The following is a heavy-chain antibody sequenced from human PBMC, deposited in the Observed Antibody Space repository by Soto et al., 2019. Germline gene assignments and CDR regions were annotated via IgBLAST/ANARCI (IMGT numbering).Heavy chain of an antibody. CDR2: INSDGSST. CDR1: GFTFSTYW. V-gene: IGHV3-74*01. D-gene: IGHD5-12*01. J-gene: IGHJ3*02. CDR3: AREDVVAGVRRDAFDI. Sequence: GGSLRLSCAASGFTFSTYWMHWVRQAPGKGLVWVSRINSDGSSTNYADSVKGRFTISRDNAKNTLYLQMNSLRAEDTAVYYCAREDVVAGVRRDAFDIWGQGTVVTVSS.